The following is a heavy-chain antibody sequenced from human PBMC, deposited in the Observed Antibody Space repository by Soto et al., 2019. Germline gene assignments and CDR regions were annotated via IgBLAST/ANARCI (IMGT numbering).Heavy chain of an antibody. CDR2: ISGCGGST. J-gene: IGHJ4*02. V-gene: IGHV3-23*01. CDR3: AKGGENFDY. D-gene: IGHD3-3*01. Sequence: GGSLRLSCAASGLTFSSFAMNWVRQAPGKGLEWVSAISGCGGSTYYADSVKGRFTISRDNSKNTLYLQMNSLRAEDTAVYYCAKGGENFDYWGQGTLVTVS. CDR1: GLTFSSFA.